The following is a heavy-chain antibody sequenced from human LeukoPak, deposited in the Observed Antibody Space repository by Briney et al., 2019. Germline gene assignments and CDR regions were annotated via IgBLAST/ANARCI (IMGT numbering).Heavy chain of an antibody. CDR3: ARGYYYGLGSHWLTDY. J-gene: IGHJ4*02. CDR2: IIPIFGTA. Sequence: SVKVSCKASGGTFSSYAISWVRQAPGQGLEWMGGIIPIFGTANYAQKFQGRVTIAADESTSTAYMELSSLRSEDTAVYYCARGYYYGLGSHWLTDYWGQGTLVTVSS. V-gene: IGHV1-69*01. D-gene: IGHD3-10*01. CDR1: GGTFSSYA.